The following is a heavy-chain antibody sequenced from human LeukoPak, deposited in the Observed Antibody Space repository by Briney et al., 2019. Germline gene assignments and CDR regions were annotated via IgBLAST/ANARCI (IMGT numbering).Heavy chain of an antibody. Sequence: PSETLSLTCTISGDSIIGYYWTWIRQSPGKGLEYIGYIYNTVDTNHNPSLKRRVTISIDMSNSQFSLRLTSVTAADTAVYYCARRRYYDTTGYNPTYYFDFWGQGAQVTVSS. J-gene: IGHJ4*02. D-gene: IGHD3-22*01. CDR2: IYNTVDT. V-gene: IGHV4-59*01. CDR3: ARRRYYDTTGYNPTYYFDF. CDR1: GDSIIGYY.